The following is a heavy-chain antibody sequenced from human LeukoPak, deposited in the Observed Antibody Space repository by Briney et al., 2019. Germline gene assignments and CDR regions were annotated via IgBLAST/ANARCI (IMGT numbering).Heavy chain of an antibody. J-gene: IGHJ3*02. V-gene: IGHV4-59*01. CDR3: ARAPTYYDFWSGYPDAFDI. D-gene: IGHD3-3*01. Sequence: SETLSLTCTVSGGSISSYYWSWIRQPPGKGLEWIGYIYYSGSTNYNASLKSRVTISVDTSKNQFSLKLSSVTAADTAVYYCARAPTYYDFWSGYPDAFDIWGQGTMVTVSS. CDR1: GGSISSYY. CDR2: IYYSGST.